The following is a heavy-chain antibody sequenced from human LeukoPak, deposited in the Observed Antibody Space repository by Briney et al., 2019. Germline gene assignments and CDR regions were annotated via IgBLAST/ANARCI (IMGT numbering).Heavy chain of an antibody. J-gene: IGHJ4*02. V-gene: IGHV3-23*01. CDR3: AKFSGSYDILTGYYFDY. CDR2: ISGSGGST. D-gene: IGHD3-9*01. CDR1: GFTFSGYG. Sequence: GGSLRLSCAASGFTFSGYGMSWVRQAPGKGLEWVSAISGSGGSTYYAASVKGRFTTSRDNSKNTLYLQMNSLRAEDTAVYYCAKFSGSYDILTGYYFDYWGQGTLVTVSS.